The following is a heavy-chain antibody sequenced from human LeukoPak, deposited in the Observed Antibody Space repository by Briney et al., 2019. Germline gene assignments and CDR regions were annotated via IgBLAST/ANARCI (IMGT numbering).Heavy chain of an antibody. Sequence: GGSLRLSCAASGFTFSSYEMNWVRQAPGKGLEWVSYISSSGSTIYYADSVKGRFTISRDNAKSSLYLQMNSLRAEDTAIYYCAREASHCGGDCYDYWGQGTLVTVSS. CDR3: AREASHCGGDCYDY. CDR2: ISSSGSTI. CDR1: GFTFSSYE. V-gene: IGHV3-48*03. J-gene: IGHJ4*02. D-gene: IGHD2-21*01.